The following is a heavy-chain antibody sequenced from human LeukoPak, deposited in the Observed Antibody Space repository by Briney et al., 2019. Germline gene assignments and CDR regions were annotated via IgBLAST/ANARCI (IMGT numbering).Heavy chain of an antibody. V-gene: IGHV3-9*01. CDR1: GFTFDDYA. J-gene: IGHJ4*02. CDR3: AKSSNYYDSSGFFDY. CDR2: ISWNSGSI. Sequence: GGSLRLSCAASGFTFDDYAMHWVRQAPGKGLEWVSGISWNSGSIGYADSVKGRFTISRDNAMNSLYLQMNSLRAEDTALYYCAKSSNYYDSSGFFDYWGQGTLVTVSS. D-gene: IGHD3-22*01.